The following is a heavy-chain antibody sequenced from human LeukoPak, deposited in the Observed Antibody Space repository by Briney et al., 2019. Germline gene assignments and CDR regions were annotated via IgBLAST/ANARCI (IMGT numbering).Heavy chain of an antibody. V-gene: IGHV3-48*01. J-gene: IGHJ4*02. D-gene: IGHD6-13*01. CDR3: ARLLGIAAAGAHY. CDR1: GFTFSSYS. CDR2: ISSSSSTI. Sequence: PRGSLRLSCAASGFTFSSYSMNWVRQAPGKGLEWVSYISSSSSTIYYADSVKGRFTISRDNAKNSLYLQMNSLRAEDTAVYYCARLLGIAAAGAHYWGQGTLVTVSS.